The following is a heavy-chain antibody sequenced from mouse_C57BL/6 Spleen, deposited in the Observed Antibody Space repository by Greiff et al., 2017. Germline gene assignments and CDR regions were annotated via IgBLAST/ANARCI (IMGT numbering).Heavy chain of an antibody. CDR2: ISVGGSYT. D-gene: IGHD2-1*01. V-gene: IGHV5-4*01. CDR1: GFTFSSYA. J-gene: IGHJ3*01. Sequence: EVQLVESGGGLVKPGGSLKLSCAASGFTFSSYAMSWVRQTPEKRLEWVATISVGGSYTYYPDNVKGRFTISRDNAKNNLYLQMSHLKSEDTAMYYCARDGNPFAYWGQGTLVTVSA. CDR3: ARDGNPFAY.